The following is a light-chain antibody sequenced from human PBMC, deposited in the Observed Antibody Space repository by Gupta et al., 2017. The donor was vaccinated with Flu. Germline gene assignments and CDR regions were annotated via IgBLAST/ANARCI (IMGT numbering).Light chain of an antibody. CDR2: WAS. V-gene: IGKV4-1*01. CDR1: QNVFYTTNGKNH. J-gene: IGKJ2*01. CDR3: QQFLRGLFT. Sequence: GERATITCKSSQNVFYTTNGKNHLAWYQQKPGQPPKLLMYWASTRAAGVTDRFSGSGAGTDFTLSISSVQADDVAVYFCQQFLRGLFTFGQGTKV.